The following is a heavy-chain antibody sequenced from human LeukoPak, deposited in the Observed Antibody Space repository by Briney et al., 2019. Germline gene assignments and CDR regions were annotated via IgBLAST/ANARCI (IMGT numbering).Heavy chain of an antibody. V-gene: IGHV3-30-3*01. J-gene: IGHJ6*02. CDR1: GFTFSSYA. D-gene: IGHD1-26*01. Sequence: GGSLRLSCAASGFTFSSYAMHWVRPAPGEGLEWVAVISYDGSNKYYADSVKGRFTISRDNSKNTLYLQMNSLRAEDTAVYYCARGGIVGPTSYFYYGMDVWGQGTTVTVS. CDR3: ARGGIVGPTSYFYYGMDV. CDR2: ISYDGSNK.